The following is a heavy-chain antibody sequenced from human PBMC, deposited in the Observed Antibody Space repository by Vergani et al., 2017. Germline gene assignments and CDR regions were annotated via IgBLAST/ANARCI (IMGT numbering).Heavy chain of an antibody. V-gene: IGHV1-58*02. D-gene: IGHD3-10*01. Sequence: QMQLVQSGPEVKKPGTSVKVSCKASGFTFTSSAMQWVRQARGQRLEWIGWIVVGSGNTNYAQKLQERVTITRDMSTSTAYMELSSLRSEDTAVYYCAAGGYYGSGPYYFDYWGQGTLVTVSS. CDR1: GFTFTSSA. CDR3: AAGGYYGSGPYYFDY. CDR2: IVVGSGNT. J-gene: IGHJ4*02.